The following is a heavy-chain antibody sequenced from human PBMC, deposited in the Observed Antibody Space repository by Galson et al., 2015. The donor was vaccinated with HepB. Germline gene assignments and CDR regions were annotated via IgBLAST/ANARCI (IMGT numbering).Heavy chain of an antibody. D-gene: IGHD3-22*01. CDR2: IYPGDSDS. J-gene: IGHJ5*02. V-gene: IGHV5-51*01. Sequence: QSGAEVKKPGESLKISCKASGYNFTNYWIGWVRQMPGKGLEWVGIIYPGDSDSKYRPSLQGQVTISVDKSTSTAYLQWSSLKASDTAIYYCARYSNGWLTWFDPWGQGTLVNVSS. CDR3: ARYSNGWLTWFDP. CDR1: GYNFTNYW.